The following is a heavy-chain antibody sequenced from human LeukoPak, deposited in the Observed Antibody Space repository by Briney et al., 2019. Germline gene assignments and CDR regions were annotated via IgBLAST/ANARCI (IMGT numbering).Heavy chain of an antibody. D-gene: IGHD3-22*01. J-gene: IGHJ3*02. CDR3: ATYYYDSSGYYYHAFDI. Sequence: GASVKVSCKASGYTFTSYYMHWVRQAPGQGLEWMGIINPSGGSTSYAQKFQGRVTMTRDMPTSTVYMELSSLRSEDTAVYYCATYYYDSSGYYYHAFDIWGQGTMVTVSS. CDR2: INPSGGST. CDR1: GYTFTSYY. V-gene: IGHV1-46*01.